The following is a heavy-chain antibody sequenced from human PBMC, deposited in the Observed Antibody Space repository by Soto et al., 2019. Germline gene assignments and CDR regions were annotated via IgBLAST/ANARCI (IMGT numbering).Heavy chain of an antibody. D-gene: IGHD3-16*02. Sequence: QVQLQQWGAGLLKPSETLSLTCAVYGGSFSGYYWSWIRQPPGKGLEWIGEINHSGSTNYNPSLKSRVTISVDTSKNQFSLKLRSVTAADTAVYYCARERGDYIWGSYRYISDYWGQGTLVTVSS. CDR2: INHSGST. CDR3: ARERGDYIWGSYRYISDY. CDR1: GGSFSGYY. J-gene: IGHJ4*02. V-gene: IGHV4-34*01.